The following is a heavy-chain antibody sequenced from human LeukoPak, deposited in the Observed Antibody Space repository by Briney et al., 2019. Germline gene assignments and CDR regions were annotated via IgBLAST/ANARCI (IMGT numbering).Heavy chain of an antibody. D-gene: IGHD1-26*01. V-gene: IGHV4-59*08. J-gene: IGHJ4*02. Sequence: SETLSLTCTVSGGSISSYYWSLIRQPPGKGLEWIGYIYYSGSTNYNPSLKSRVTISVDTSKNQFSLKLSSVTAADTAVYYCARHRVEATMVDYWGQGTLVTVSS. CDR3: ARHRVEATMVDY. CDR1: GGSISSYY. CDR2: IYYSGST.